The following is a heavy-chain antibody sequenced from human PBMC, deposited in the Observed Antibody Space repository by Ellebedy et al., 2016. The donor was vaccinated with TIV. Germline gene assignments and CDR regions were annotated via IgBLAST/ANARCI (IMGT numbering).Heavy chain of an antibody. Sequence: GGSLRLXCAGSGFVFRDYAMSWVRQAPKGGLQWVASVRGGNVNDTYYADSVQGRFIISRDNAKNTLSLQLTSLRVEDTAVYYCARGRVGSAIWFNVWGQGTLVSVSS. CDR1: GFVFRDYA. V-gene: IGHV3-23*01. D-gene: IGHD1-26*01. CDR3: ARGRVGSAIWFNV. CDR2: VRGGNVNDT. J-gene: IGHJ4*02.